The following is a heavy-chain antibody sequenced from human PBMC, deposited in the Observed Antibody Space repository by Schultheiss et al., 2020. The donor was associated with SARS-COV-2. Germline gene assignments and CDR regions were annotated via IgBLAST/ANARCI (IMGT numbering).Heavy chain of an antibody. Sequence: GGSLRLSCAASGFTFDDYAMHWVRQAPGKGLEWVSGISWNSGSIGYADSVKGRFTISRDNAKNSLYLQMNSLRAEDTALYYCAKDIAYGSGSLDYWGQGTLVTVSS. D-gene: IGHD3-10*01. CDR1: GFTFDDYA. V-gene: IGHV3-9*01. CDR3: AKDIAYGSGSLDY. CDR2: ISWNSGSI. J-gene: IGHJ4*02.